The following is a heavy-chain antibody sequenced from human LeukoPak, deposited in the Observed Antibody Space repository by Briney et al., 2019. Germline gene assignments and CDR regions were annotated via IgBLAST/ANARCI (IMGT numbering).Heavy chain of an antibody. CDR3: ARHVLGPHNNLWNGYFL. Sequence: SETLSLTCAISGGSISSETWWSWVRQSPGKGLEWIGEIYHSEGPKYNPSLGGRVSMSVDKSKNQFSLRVISVTAADTAVYYCARHVLGPHNNLWNGYFLWGPGILVTVSS. J-gene: IGHJ4*02. V-gene: IGHV4-4*02. CDR1: GGSISSETW. D-gene: IGHD3-3*01. CDR2: IYHSEGP.